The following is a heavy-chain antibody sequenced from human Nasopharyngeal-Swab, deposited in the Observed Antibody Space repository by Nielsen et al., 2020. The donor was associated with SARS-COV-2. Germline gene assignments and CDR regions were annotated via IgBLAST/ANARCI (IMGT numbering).Heavy chain of an antibody. D-gene: IGHD4-11*01. Sequence: ASVKVSCKATGYTFSDYFLHWVRQAPGQAPEWMGRINPNSGATKSAQRFQGRVTMTSDTSISTAYMDLSSLTSDDTALYYCAREHPTTRASDYWGQGTLVTVSS. CDR2: INPNSGAT. CDR1: GYTFSDYF. V-gene: IGHV1-2*06. CDR3: AREHPTTRASDY. J-gene: IGHJ4*02.